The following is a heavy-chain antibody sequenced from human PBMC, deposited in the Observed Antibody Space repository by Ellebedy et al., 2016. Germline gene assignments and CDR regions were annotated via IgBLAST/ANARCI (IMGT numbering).Heavy chain of an antibody. Sequence: GGSLRLSXKGSGYSFTSYWIGWVRQMSGKGLEWMGIIYPGDSDIRYSPSFQGQVTISADKSISTAYLQWSSLKASDTAMYYCARGRGGFNVDYWGQGTLVTVSS. V-gene: IGHV5-51*01. CDR1: GYSFTSYW. J-gene: IGHJ4*02. CDR3: ARGRGGFNVDY. CDR2: IYPGDSDI. D-gene: IGHD5-24*01.